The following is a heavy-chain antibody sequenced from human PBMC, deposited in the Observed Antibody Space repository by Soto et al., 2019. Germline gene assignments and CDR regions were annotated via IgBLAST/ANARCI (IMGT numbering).Heavy chain of an antibody. D-gene: IGHD6-6*01. J-gene: IGHJ6*02. CDR2: IIPIFGTA. V-gene: IGHV1-69*01. Sequence: QVQLVQSGAEVKKPGSSVKVSCKASGGTFSSYAISWVRQAPGQGLEWMGGIIPIFGTANYAQKFQGRVTITADESTSTAYMELGSLRSEDTAVYYCARWVGRSSSGYYYYGMDVWGQGTTVTVSS. CDR3: ARWVGRSSSGYYYYGMDV. CDR1: GGTFSSYA.